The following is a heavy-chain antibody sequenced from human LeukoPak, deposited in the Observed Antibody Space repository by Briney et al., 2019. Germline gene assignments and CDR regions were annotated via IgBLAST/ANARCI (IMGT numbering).Heavy chain of an antibody. J-gene: IGHJ3*02. CDR1: GGTFIDYA. CDR3: ASPSTSTYYDILTYDAFDI. CDR2: FIPILGTA. V-gene: IGHV1-69*10. Sequence: SVKVSCKASGGTFIDYALNWVRQAPGQGLEWMGVFIPILGTANSTQKFQDRVTITADISTNTVYMELSSLRSEDTAVYYCASPSTSTYYDILTYDAFDIWGQGTMVTVSS. D-gene: IGHD3-9*01.